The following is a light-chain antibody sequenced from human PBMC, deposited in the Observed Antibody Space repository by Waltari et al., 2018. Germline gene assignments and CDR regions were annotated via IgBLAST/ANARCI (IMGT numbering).Light chain of an antibody. CDR2: WAS. V-gene: IGKV4-1*01. CDR1: VLYSSNNKNY. Sequence: VLYSSNNKNYLAWYQQKPGQPPKLLIYWASTRESGVPDRFSGSGSGTDFTLTISNLQAEDVAVYYCQQYYNTLPYTFGQGTKLEIK. CDR3: QQYYNTLPYT. J-gene: IGKJ2*01.